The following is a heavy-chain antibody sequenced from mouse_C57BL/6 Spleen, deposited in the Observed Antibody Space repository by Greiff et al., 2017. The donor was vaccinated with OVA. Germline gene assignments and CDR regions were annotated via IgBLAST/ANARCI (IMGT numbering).Heavy chain of an antibody. CDR2: IDPSDSET. CDR3: ARLERVYYDYDDGNYFDY. Sequence: VQLQQPGAELVRPGSSVKLSCKASGYTFTSYWMQWVKQRPIQGLEWIGNIDPSDSETHYNQKFKDKATLTVDKSSSTAYMQLSSLTSEDSAVYDCARLERVYYDYDDGNYFDYWGQGTTLTVSS. D-gene: IGHD2-4*01. V-gene: IGHV1-52*01. CDR1: GYTFTSYW. J-gene: IGHJ2*01.